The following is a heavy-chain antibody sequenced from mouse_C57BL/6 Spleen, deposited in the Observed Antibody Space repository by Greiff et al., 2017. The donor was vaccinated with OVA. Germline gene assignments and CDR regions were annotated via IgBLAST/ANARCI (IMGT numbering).Heavy chain of an antibody. D-gene: IGHD1-1*01. V-gene: IGHV3-6*01. CDR1: GYSITSGYY. CDR3: ASPLYGSSLAY. Sequence: EVKLVESGPGLVKPSQSLSLTCSVTGYSITSGYYWNWIRQFPGNKLEWMGYISYDGSNNYNPSLKNRISITRDTSKNQFFLKLNSVTTEDTATYYCASPLYGSSLAYWGQGTLVTVSA. J-gene: IGHJ3*01. CDR2: ISYDGSN.